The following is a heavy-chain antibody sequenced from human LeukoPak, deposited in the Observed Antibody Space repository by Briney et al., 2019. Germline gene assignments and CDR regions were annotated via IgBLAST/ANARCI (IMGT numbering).Heavy chain of an antibody. D-gene: IGHD2-21*01. V-gene: IGHV3-23*01. Sequence: GGSLRLSCVASGFSFWNYAMSWVRQAPGKGLQWVSQISGTGGATWYAGFARDRFTISRDNSKKTLYLQMSGLRVEDTAMYYCVKDPRDTYGTNWFVSWGQGTLLIVSS. J-gene: IGHJ5*01. CDR1: GFSFWNYA. CDR2: ISGTGGAT. CDR3: VKDPRDTYGTNWFVS.